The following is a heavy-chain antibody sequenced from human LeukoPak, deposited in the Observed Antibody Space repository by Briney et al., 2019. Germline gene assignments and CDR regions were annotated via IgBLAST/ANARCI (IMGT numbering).Heavy chain of an antibody. D-gene: IGHD3-9*01. V-gene: IGHV3-23*01. CDR2: ISGSGGST. CDR1: GFTFSSYA. Sequence: GGSLRLSCAASGFTFSSYAMSWVRQAPGKGLEWVSAISGSGGSTYYADSVKGRFTISRDNSKNTLYLQMNSLRAEDTAVYYCARPSTYYDILTGSFDYWGQGTLVTVSS. J-gene: IGHJ4*02. CDR3: ARPSTYYDILTGSFDY.